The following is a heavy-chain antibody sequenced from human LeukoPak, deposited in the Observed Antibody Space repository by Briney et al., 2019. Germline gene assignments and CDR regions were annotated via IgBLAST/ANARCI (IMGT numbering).Heavy chain of an antibody. J-gene: IGHJ4*02. CDR3: ARRGTYCGGDCSSLYYFDC. CDR2: ISSSSSYI. CDR1: GFTFSSYS. V-gene: IGHV3-21*01. D-gene: IGHD2-21*02. Sequence: GGSLRLSCAASGFTFSSYSMNWVRQAPGKGLEWVSSISSSSSYIYYADSVKGRFTISRDNAKNSLYLQMNSLRAEDTAVYYCARRGTYCGGDCSSLYYFDCWGQGTLVTVSS.